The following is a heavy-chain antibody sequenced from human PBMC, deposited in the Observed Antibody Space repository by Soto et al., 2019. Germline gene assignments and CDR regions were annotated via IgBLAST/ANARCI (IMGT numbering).Heavy chain of an antibody. D-gene: IGHD2-2*01. CDR1: GFTFSSYG. CDR2: IWYDGSNK. Sequence: QVQLVESGGGVVQPGRSLRLSCAASGFTFSSYGMHWVRQAPGKGLEWVAVIWYDGSNKYYADFVKGRFTISRDNSKNTLYLQMNSLRAEDTAVYYCASRSPALDYRGQGTLVTVSS. J-gene: IGHJ4*02. CDR3: ASRSPALDY. V-gene: IGHV3-33*01.